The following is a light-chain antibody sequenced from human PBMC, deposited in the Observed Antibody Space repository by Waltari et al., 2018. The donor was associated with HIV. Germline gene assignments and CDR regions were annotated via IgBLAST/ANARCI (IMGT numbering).Light chain of an antibody. V-gene: IGLV3-25*03. Sequence: SSELTQPPSVSVSPGQTARITCSGAASPKPYTHWVQQQPGRAPVVVIHKNTERPSGIPERVSATRSGTTVTLTITGVQTDDEADYYCLSADSSGTYVFEPGTTVTVL. CDR2: KNT. CDR3: LSADSSGTYV. J-gene: IGLJ1*01. CDR1: ASPKPY.